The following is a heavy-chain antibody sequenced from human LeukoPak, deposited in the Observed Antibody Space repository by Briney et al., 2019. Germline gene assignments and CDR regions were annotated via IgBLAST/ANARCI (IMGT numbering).Heavy chain of an antibody. CDR3: ARAFYYDSSRFYQYFDF. D-gene: IGHD3-22*01. CDR1: GGSINSHY. J-gene: IGHJ4*02. V-gene: IGHV4-59*11. Sequence: SETLSLTCTVSGGSINSHYWSWIRHPPGKGPEWIGYIYYNGGTHYNPSLKSRVTISVDSSKNQFSLNLTSVTAADTAVYYCARAFYYDSSRFYQYFDFWGRGNLVTVSP. CDR2: IYYNGGT.